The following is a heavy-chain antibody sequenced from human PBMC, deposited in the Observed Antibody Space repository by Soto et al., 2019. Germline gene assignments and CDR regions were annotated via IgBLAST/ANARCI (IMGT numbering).Heavy chain of an antibody. CDR2: ISYDGSNK. V-gene: IGHV3-30-3*01. Sequence: QVQLVESGGGVVQPGRSLRLSCAASGLTFSSYSMHWVRQAPGKGPEWVAAISYDGSNKYYADSVKGRFIISRDNFKNTLYLQMNSLRVEDTAVYYCAREAPPDYFDYWGQGTLVTVSS. J-gene: IGHJ4*02. CDR3: AREAPPDYFDY. CDR1: GLTFSSYS.